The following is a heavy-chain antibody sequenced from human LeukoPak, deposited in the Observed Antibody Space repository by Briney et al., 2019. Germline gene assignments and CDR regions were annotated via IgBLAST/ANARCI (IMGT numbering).Heavy chain of an antibody. J-gene: IGHJ4*02. Sequence: GGSLRLSCAASGFTFSSYAMHWVRQAPGKGLEWVAVISYDGSNKYYADSVKGRFTISRDNSKNTLYLQMNSLRAEDTAVYYCARVHAGSGSYYNADYWGQGTLVTVSS. V-gene: IGHV3-30*04. D-gene: IGHD3-10*01. CDR2: ISYDGSNK. CDR3: ARVHAGSGSYYNADY. CDR1: GFTFSSYA.